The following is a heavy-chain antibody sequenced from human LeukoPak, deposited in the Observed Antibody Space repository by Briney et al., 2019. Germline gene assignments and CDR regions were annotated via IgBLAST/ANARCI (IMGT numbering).Heavy chain of an antibody. J-gene: IGHJ5*02. CDR3: ARVAGWHWFDP. Sequence: GGSLRPSCAASGFTFSSFDMTWDRPAQGGGLGWDSSIRPGGANTYYRDSVKGPLTIARDNSKNTVYLQMNNMRVYDTAVYYCARVAGWHWFDPWGQGTLVTVSS. V-gene: IGHV3-23*01. CDR2: IRPGGANT. D-gene: IGHD6-19*01. CDR1: GFTFSSFD.